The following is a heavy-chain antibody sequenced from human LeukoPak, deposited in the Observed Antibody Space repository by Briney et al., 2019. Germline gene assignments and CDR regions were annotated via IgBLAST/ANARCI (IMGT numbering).Heavy chain of an antibody. V-gene: IGHV3-66*01. J-gene: IGHJ4*02. CDR2: IYSDGNT. Sequence: GGSLRLSCAASGFTVSSDYMSWVRQAPGKGLEWVSVIYSDGNTYYADSVKGRFTISRDDFKNTLYLQVNNLRAEDTVVYFCASGSTWISFDYWGQGTLVTVSS. D-gene: IGHD6-6*01. CDR3: ASGSTWISFDY. CDR1: GFTVSSDY.